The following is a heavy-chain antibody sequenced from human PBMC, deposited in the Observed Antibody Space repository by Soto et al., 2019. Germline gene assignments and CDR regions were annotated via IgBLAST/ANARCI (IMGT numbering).Heavy chain of an antibody. J-gene: IGHJ6*02. CDR1: GFSFGDYA. Sequence: EVQLVESRGDLVQPGRSLRLSCAASGFSFGDYAMHWVRQAPGKGLEWVSGISWKSGSIGYADSVKGRFTISRDNAKNSLYLQMNSLRAEDTALYYCAKSTGGTANGLDVWGQGTTVTVSS. D-gene: IGHD2-8*02. V-gene: IGHV3-9*01. CDR3: AKSTGGTANGLDV. CDR2: ISWKSGSI.